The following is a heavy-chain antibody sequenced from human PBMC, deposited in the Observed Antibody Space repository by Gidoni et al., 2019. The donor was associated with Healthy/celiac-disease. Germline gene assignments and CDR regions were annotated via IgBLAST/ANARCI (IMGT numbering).Heavy chain of an antibody. Sequence: QITLQESGPTLVKPTQTLTLTCTFSGFSLSTSGVGVGWIRQPPGKALEWIALIYWDDDKRYHPSLKSRLTINKDTYKNQVVLTMTNMDPMDTATYYGAHTLGRSGVSCRWGYWCQGTLFTVSS. D-gene: IGHD2-15*01. V-gene: IGHV2-5*02. CDR1: GFSLSTSGVG. CDR2: IYWDDDK. CDR3: AHTLGRSGVSCRWGY. J-gene: IGHJ4*02.